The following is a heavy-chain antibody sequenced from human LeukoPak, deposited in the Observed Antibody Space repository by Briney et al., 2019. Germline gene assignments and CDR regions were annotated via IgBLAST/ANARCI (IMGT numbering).Heavy chain of an antibody. CDR2: ISGSGGST. D-gene: IGHD1-26*01. Sequence: GGSLRLSCAASGFTFSSYWMSWVRQAPGKGLEWVSAISGSGGSTYYADSVKGRFTISRDNSKNTVYLQMGSLRGDDMAVYYCTRDGGSFCDFDYWGQGALVTVSS. V-gene: IGHV3-23*01. CDR3: TRDGGSFCDFDY. CDR1: GFTFSSYW. J-gene: IGHJ4*02.